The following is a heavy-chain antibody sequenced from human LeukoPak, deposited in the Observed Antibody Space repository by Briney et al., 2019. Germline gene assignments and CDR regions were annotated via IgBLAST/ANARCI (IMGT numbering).Heavy chain of an antibody. D-gene: IGHD1-1*01. J-gene: IGHJ5*02. CDR1: GGSISSYY. CDR2: IYYSGST. Sequence: SETLSLTCTVSGGSISSYYWSWIRQPPGKGLEWIGYIYYSGSTNYNPSLKSRVTISVDTSKNQFSLKLSSVTAADTAVYYCARQLYNWNVDWFDPWGQGTLVTVSS. CDR3: ARQLYNWNVDWFDP. V-gene: IGHV4-59*01.